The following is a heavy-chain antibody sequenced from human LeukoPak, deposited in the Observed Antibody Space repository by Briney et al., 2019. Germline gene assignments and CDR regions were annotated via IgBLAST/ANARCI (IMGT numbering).Heavy chain of an antibody. J-gene: IGHJ4*02. CDR2: ISAYNGNT. D-gene: IGHD6-13*01. CDR1: GYTFTSYG. CDR3: ARDRIAAAVKDY. Sequence: ASVKVSCKASGYTFTSYGSSWVRQAPGQGLDWMGWISAYNGNTNYAQKLQGRVTMTTDTSTSTAYMELRSLRSDDTAVYYCARDRIAAAVKDYWGQGTLVTVSS. V-gene: IGHV1-18*01.